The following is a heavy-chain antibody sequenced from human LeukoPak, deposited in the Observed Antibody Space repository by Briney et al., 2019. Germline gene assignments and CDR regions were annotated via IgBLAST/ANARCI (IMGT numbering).Heavy chain of an antibody. D-gene: IGHD3-9*01. CDR1: GFTFSSYW. V-gene: IGHV3-7*03. J-gene: IGHJ3*02. CDR3: AKVSDILTGYLETDAFDI. Sequence: GGSLRLSCAASGFTFSSYWMSWVRQAPGKGLEWVANIKQDESEKYYVDSVKGRFTISRDNAKNSLYLQMNSLRAEDTALYYCAKVSDILTGYLETDAFDIWGQGTMVTVSS. CDR2: IKQDESEK.